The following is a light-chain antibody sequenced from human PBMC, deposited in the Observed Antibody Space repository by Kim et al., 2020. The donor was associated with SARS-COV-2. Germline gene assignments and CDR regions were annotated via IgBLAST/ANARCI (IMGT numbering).Light chain of an antibody. CDR3: QSADSSGTFYV. Sequence: SYELTQPPSVSVSPGQTARITCSGHTLSRQYVYWYQQKPGQAPVLLIYNDSERPSGIPERISGASSGTTVTLTISGVQAEDEADYYCQSADSSGTFYVFG. J-gene: IGLJ1*01. CDR2: NDS. V-gene: IGLV3-25*03. CDR1: TLSRQY.